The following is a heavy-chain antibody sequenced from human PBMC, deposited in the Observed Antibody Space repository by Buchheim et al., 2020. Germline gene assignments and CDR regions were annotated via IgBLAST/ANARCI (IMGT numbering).Heavy chain of an antibody. V-gene: IGHV3-30*18. CDR1: GFTFSSYG. CDR3: AKERRRNYGDYVPYWYFDL. Sequence: QVQLVESGGGVVQPGRSLRLSCAASGFTFSSYGMHWVRQAPGKGLEWVAVISYDGSNKYYADSVKGRFTISRDNSKNTLYLQMNSLRAEDTAVYYCAKERRRNYGDYVPYWYFDLWGRGTL. CDR2: ISYDGSNK. J-gene: IGHJ2*01. D-gene: IGHD4-17*01.